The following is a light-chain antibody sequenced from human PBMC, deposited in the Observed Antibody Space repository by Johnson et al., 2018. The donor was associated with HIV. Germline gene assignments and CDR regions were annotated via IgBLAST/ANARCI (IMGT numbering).Light chain of an antibody. V-gene: IGLV1-51*01. CDR3: GTWDSSLSAGYV. Sequence: HSVLTQPPSVSAAPGQKVTISCSGSNSNIGNNYISWYQHLPGTAPKLLIYDNNKRPSGIPDRFSGSKSGTSATLGITGLQTGDEADYYCGTWDSSLSAGYVFGTGTKVTVL. CDR1: NSNIGNNY. J-gene: IGLJ1*01. CDR2: DNN.